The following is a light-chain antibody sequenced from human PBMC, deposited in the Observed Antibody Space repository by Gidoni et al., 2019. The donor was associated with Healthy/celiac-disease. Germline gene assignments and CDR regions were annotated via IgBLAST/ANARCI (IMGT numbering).Light chain of an antibody. CDR1: NIGRKS. Sequence: SYVLTQPSSVSVASGKTASITCGGNNIGRKSVHWYQQMQVQAPVLVGYDDSARPSGSPERVSGSNSGNTATLTISRVEAGDEADYYCQVWDSSSDHQGVFGGGTKLTVL. J-gene: IGLJ2*01. CDR2: DDS. V-gene: IGLV3-21*03. CDR3: QVWDSSSDHQGV.